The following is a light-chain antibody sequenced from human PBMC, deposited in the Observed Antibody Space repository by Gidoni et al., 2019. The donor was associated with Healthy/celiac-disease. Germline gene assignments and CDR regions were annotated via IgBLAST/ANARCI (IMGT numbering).Light chain of an antibody. CDR1: HSISSY. V-gene: IGKV1-39*01. J-gene: IGKJ2*01. CDR3: QQSYSTPEYT. Sequence: DIQMTQSPSSLSASVGDRVTITCRARHSISSYLNWYQQKPGKAPKLLIYAASRLQSGVPSRFIGSGTGTDFTLIISSLQPEDFATYYCQQSYSTPEYTFGQGTKLEIK. CDR2: AAS.